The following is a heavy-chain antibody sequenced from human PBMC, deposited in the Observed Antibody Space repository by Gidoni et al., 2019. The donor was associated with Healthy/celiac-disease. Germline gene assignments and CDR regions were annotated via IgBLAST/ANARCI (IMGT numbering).Heavy chain of an antibody. V-gene: IGHV3-13*01. CDR2: IGTAGDT. CDR3: ARGADYYGSGNWFDP. Sequence: EVQLVESGGGLVQPGGSLRRSCAASGFTFSSYDMHWVRQATGKGLEWVSAIGTAGDTYYPGSVKGRFPISRENAKNSLYLQMNSLRAGDTAVYYCARGADYYGSGNWFDPWGQGTLVTVSS. J-gene: IGHJ5*02. D-gene: IGHD3-10*01. CDR1: GFTFSSYD.